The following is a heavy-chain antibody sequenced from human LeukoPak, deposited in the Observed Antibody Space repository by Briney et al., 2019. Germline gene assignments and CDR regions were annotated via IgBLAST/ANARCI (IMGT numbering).Heavy chain of an antibody. CDR2: IIAILGIA. CDR1: GGTFRSYA. J-gene: IGHJ4*02. Sequence: SVKVSCNASGGTFRSYAIRWVRQAPGPGIEWMGRIIAILGIANYAQKFQGRVTITADKSTSTAYMELSSLRSEDTAVYYCAREGSGSDEGGFDYWGQGTLVTVSS. D-gene: IGHD5-12*01. V-gene: IGHV1-69*04. CDR3: AREGSGSDEGGFDY.